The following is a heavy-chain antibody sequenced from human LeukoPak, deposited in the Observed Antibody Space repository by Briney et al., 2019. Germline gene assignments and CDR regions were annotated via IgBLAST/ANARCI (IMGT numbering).Heavy chain of an antibody. J-gene: IGHJ6*03. CDR3: ARGQRELPRYYYYYMDV. D-gene: IGHD1-26*01. CDR2: INPNSGGT. V-gene: IGHV1-2*02. Sequence: ASVKVSCKASGYTFTGYYMHWVRQAPGQGLQWMGWINPNSGGTNYAQKFQGRVTMTRDTSISTAYMELSRLRSDDTALYYCARGQRELPRYYYYYMDVWGKGTTVTVSS. CDR1: GYTFTGYY.